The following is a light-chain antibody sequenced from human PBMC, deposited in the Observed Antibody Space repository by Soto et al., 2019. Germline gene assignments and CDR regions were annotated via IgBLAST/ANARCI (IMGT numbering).Light chain of an antibody. CDR3: QQYNSWPFT. CDR2: EAS. CDR1: QSGSSD. J-gene: IGKJ3*01. V-gene: IGKV3-15*01. Sequence: IVMTQSPATLSVSPGERATLSCRASQSGSSDLAWYQQKPGQAPRLLIYEASIRATGIAARFSGSGSGTEFTLTISSLQSEDSAVYWCQQYNSWPFTFGPGTKVEFK.